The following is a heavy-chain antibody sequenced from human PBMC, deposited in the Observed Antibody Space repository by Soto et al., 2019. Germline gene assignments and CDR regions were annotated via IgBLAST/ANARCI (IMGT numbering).Heavy chain of an antibody. Sequence: QVQLVQSGAEVKKPGASVKVSCKASGYTFTSYDINWVRQATGQGLEWMGWMNPNSGNTGYAQKFQGRVTMTRNTSISTAYMELSSLRSEDTAVYYCARGTDRSSSWYEGYYYYYGMDVWGQGTTVTVSS. CDR1: GYTFTSYD. V-gene: IGHV1-8*01. J-gene: IGHJ6*02. CDR3: ARGTDRSSSWYEGYYYYYGMDV. D-gene: IGHD6-13*01. CDR2: MNPNSGNT.